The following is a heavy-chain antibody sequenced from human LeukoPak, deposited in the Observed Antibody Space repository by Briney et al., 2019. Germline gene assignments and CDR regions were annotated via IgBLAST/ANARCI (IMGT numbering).Heavy chain of an antibody. V-gene: IGHV4-39*01. CDR2: FYYSGST. CDR3: VYYYGSGSVEY. CDR1: GGSITSSNYY. Sequence: SETLSLTCTVSGGSITSSNYYWGWIRQPPGKGLEWIGSFYYSGSTYYNPSLKSRVTISVDTSKNQFSLKLSSVTAADTAVYYCVYYYGSGSVEYWGQGTLVTVSS. D-gene: IGHD3-10*01. J-gene: IGHJ4*02.